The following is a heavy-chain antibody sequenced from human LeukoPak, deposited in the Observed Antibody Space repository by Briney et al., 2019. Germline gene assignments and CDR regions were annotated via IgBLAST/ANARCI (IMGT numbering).Heavy chain of an antibody. J-gene: IGHJ4*02. Sequence: PGGSLRLSCAASGFTLSSYSVNWVRQAPGKGLEWVSSISSSSSYIYYADSVKGRFTISRDNAKNSLYLQMNSLRAEDTAVYYCARDHHLVRGLFDYWGQGTLVTVSS. V-gene: IGHV3-21*01. CDR2: ISSSSSYI. D-gene: IGHD3-10*01. CDR3: ARDHHLVRGLFDY. CDR1: GFTLSSYS.